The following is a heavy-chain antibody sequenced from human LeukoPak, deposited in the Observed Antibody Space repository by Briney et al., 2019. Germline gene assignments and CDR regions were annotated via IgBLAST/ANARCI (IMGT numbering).Heavy chain of an antibody. Sequence: GGSLRLSCAGSGFIFSSYEMNWVRQAPGKGPEWISYTDSSTNNIHYADSVRGRFTISRDNAKSSLYLQMNSLRAEDTAVYYCARGVGLAYNCYYITVWGKGTTVSISS. J-gene: IGHJ6*03. D-gene: IGHD1-14*01. CDR3: ARGVGLAYNCYYITV. V-gene: IGHV3-48*03. CDR2: TDSSTNNI. CDR1: GFIFSSYE.